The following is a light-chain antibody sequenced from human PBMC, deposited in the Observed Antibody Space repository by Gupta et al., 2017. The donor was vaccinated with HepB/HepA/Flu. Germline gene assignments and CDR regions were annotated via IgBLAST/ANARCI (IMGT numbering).Light chain of an antibody. Sequence: SPAAVVVDSVTSPCRANRSGSNFLNWDQQKPGKAPQLLISAASTLPSGAPARFSGSGSGTDFTLTINRVEAEDVATYYCRQRLRTPLTFGQGTKVEIK. CDR2: AAS. CDR3: RQRLRTPLT. J-gene: IGKJ2*01. CDR1: RSGSNF. V-gene: IGKV1-39*01.